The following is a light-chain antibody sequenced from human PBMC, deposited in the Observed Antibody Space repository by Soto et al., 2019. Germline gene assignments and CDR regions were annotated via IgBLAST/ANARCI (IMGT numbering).Light chain of an antibody. CDR1: QSIRTW. CDR2: DAS. V-gene: IGKV1-5*01. Sequence: DIQLTQSPSTLSASVGDSVIITCRASQSIRTWLAWYQQRPGTAPKLLIYDASSLESGVSSRFSGSGSGTEFTLTITNLQPDDFATYYCQQYQNYSPWTFGQGTRVEVK. CDR3: QQYQNYSPWT. J-gene: IGKJ1*01.